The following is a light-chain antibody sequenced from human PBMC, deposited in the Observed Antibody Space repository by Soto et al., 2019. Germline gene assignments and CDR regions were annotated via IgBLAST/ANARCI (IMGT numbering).Light chain of an antibody. J-gene: IGKJ5*01. CDR2: GAS. CDR3: QQYNYWPIT. V-gene: IGKV3-15*01. CDR1: QSVADN. Sequence: VMTQSPATLSVSPEERVTLSFSSSQSVADNLAWFQQKPGQGPRLLIYGASTRATGIPARFSGSGSGTDFTLTVSSLRSEDSAAYYCQQYNYWPITFGQGTRLEIK.